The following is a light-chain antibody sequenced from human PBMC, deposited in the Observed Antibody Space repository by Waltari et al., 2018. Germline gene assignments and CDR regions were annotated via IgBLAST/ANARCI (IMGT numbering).Light chain of an antibody. Sequence: SSELNQDPAVSVALGQTVKITCQGDSLRKFSASWYQQRPGQAPILVLYGPDYRRSGIPGRFSGSTSGGTASLTITGAQAEDEAVYYCHSRDSTSTRVFGGGTRLTV. V-gene: IGLV3-19*01. J-gene: IGLJ3*02. CDR2: GPD. CDR3: HSRDSTSTRV. CDR1: SLRKFS.